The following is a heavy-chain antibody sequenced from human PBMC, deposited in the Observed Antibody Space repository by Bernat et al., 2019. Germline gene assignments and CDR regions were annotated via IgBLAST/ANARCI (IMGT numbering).Heavy chain of an antibody. J-gene: IGHJ4*02. D-gene: IGHD3-10*01. CDR1: GFTFSNAW. CDR2: IKSKTDGGTT. CDR3: TAWRATMVRGAQNWFDY. Sequence: EVQLVESGGGLVKPGGSLRLSCAASGFTFSNAWMSWVRQAPGKGLEWVGRIKSKTDGGTTDYAAPVKGRFTISRDDSKDTLYLQINSLKTEDTAVYYCTAWRATMVRGAQNWFDYWGQGTLVTVSS. V-gene: IGHV3-15*01.